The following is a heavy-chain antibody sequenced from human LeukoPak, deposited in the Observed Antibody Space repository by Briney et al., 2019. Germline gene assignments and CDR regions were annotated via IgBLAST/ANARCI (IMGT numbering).Heavy chain of an antibody. CDR3: ARGLRRRWLQLEAEYFQH. J-gene: IGHJ1*01. D-gene: IGHD5-24*01. CDR2: IISIFGTA. CDR1: GYTLTELS. Sequence: SVKVSCKVSGYTLTELSMHWVRQAPGQGLEWMGGIISIFGTANYAQKFQGRVTITADKSTSTAYMELSSLRSEDTAVYYCARGLRRRWLQLEAEYFQHWGQGTLVTVSS. V-gene: IGHV1-69*06.